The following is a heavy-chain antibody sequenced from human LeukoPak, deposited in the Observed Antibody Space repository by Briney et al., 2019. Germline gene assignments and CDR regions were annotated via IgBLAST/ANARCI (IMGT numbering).Heavy chain of an antibody. CDR1: GFTFSSYA. V-gene: IGHV3-21*01. CDR2: ISSSSSYI. Sequence: HPGGSLRLSCAASGFTFSSYAMSWVRQAPGKGLEWVSSISSSSSYIYYADSVKGRFTISRDNAKNSLYLQMNSLRAEDTAVYYCARGGPSGGWWELLTPDYWGQGTLVTVSS. CDR3: ARGGPSGGWWELLTPDY. J-gene: IGHJ4*02. D-gene: IGHD1-26*01.